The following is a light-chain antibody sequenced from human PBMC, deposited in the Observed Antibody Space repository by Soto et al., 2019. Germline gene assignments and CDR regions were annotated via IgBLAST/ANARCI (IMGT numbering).Light chain of an antibody. Sequence: EIVWTQSPGTLSLSPWERPTLYSRTSQSLNSIYVAGDQQKPGQAPRLLFDWASPRATGSPDRFSGSGSGTYFTLTSSRLEPADFAVYSCQQYGSAPWTFGQGTKVDNK. CDR3: QQYGSAPWT. J-gene: IGKJ1*01. CDR1: QSLNSIY. V-gene: IGKV3-20*01. CDR2: WAS.